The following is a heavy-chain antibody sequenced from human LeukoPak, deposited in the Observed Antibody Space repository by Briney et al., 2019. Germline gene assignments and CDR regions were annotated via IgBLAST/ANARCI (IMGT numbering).Heavy chain of an antibody. D-gene: IGHD6-19*01. CDR3: AKTALAVAGIVPVESELDY. J-gene: IGHJ4*02. CDR2: ISGSGGRT. V-gene: IGHV3-23*01. CDR1: GFIFSSYA. Sequence: GGSLRLSRAASGFIFSSYAMSWVRLAPGKGLEWISVISGSGGRTDYADSVKGRFTISRDNSKNTLYLQMNSLRAEDTAVCYCAKTALAVAGIVPVESELDYWGQGTLVTVSS.